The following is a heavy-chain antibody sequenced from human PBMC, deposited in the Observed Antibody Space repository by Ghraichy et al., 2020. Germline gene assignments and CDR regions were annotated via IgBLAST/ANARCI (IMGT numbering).Heavy chain of an antibody. Sequence: GGSLRLSCAASGFTFSSSWMSWVRQAPGTGLEWVANMNQDGSEKSYVDSVKGRFTISRDNAENSLYLQMNSLRAEDTAVYYCATHNNWAFNYWGQGTLVTVSS. CDR1: GFTFSSSW. J-gene: IGHJ4*02. D-gene: IGHD1-1*01. CDR3: ATHNNWAFNY. V-gene: IGHV3-7*01. CDR2: MNQDGSEK.